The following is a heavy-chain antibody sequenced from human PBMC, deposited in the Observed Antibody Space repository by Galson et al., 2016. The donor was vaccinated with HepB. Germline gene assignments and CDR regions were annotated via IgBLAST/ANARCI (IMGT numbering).Heavy chain of an antibody. CDR2: ISSSSAYM. CDR3: ARDCSGGSCYGYYYFVMGV. D-gene: IGHD2-15*01. J-gene: IGHJ6*02. CDR1: GLTFSRYS. V-gene: IGHV3-21*06. Sequence: SLRLSCAASGLTFSRYSMNWVRQAPGKGLEWVSSISSSSAYMYYADSVKGRFTISRDNAKNSLYLQMNSLRAEDTAVYYCARDCSGGSCYGYYYFVMGVWGQGTTVTVSS.